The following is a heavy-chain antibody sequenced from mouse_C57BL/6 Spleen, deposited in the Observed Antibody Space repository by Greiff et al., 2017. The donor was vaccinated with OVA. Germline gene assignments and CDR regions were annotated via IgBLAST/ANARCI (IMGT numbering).Heavy chain of an antibody. CDR1: GYTFTSYW. Sequence: QVQLQQPGAELVKPGASVKLSCKASGYTFTSYWMQWVKQRPGQGLEWIGEIDPSDSYTNYNQKFKGKATLTVDTSSSTAYMQLSSLTSEDSAVYYCARKDYDYAWFAYWGQGTLVTVSA. CDR2: IDPSDSYT. J-gene: IGHJ3*01. D-gene: IGHD2-4*01. V-gene: IGHV1-50*01. CDR3: ARKDYDYAWFAY.